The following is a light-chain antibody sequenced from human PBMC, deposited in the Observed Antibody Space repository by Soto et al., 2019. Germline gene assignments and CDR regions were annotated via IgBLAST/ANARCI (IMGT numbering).Light chain of an antibody. Sequence: EIVMTQSPATLSVSPGERATLSCRASQSISSNLAWYQQKPGQAPRLLIYGASTRATGIPPRYSGSVSGTDSTLTISSLQSDDCAVYYCQHYNSWSRTFGHGNKVEIK. CDR3: QHYNSWSRT. CDR1: QSISSN. CDR2: GAS. J-gene: IGKJ1*01. V-gene: IGKV3-15*01.